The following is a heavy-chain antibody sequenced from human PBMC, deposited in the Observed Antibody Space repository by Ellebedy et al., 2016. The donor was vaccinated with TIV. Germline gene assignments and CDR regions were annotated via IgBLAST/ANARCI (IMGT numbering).Heavy chain of an antibody. CDR2: IYYRGST. Sequence: MPSETLSLTCTVSGGSISSYYWRWIRQPPGKGLEWIGYIYYRGSTNYNPSLKSRVTISVDTSKNQFSLKLSSVTAADTAVYYCARSSSGYYLHFDYWGQGTLVTVSS. CDR1: GGSISSYY. D-gene: IGHD3-22*01. V-gene: IGHV4-59*08. CDR3: ARSSSGYYLHFDY. J-gene: IGHJ4*02.